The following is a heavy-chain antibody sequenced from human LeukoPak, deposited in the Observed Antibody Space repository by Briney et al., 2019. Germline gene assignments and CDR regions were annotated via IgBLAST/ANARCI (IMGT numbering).Heavy chain of an antibody. CDR3: ARGGEQWLLPDV. V-gene: IGHV3-48*03. J-gene: IGHJ6*04. CDR1: GFTFSSYE. D-gene: IGHD6-19*01. Sequence: GGSLRLSCAASGFTFSSYEMNWVRQAPGKGLEWVSYISSSGSTIYYADSVKGRFTISRDNAKNSLYLQMNSLRAEDTAVYYCARGGEQWLLPDVWGKGTTVTVSS. CDR2: ISSSGSTI.